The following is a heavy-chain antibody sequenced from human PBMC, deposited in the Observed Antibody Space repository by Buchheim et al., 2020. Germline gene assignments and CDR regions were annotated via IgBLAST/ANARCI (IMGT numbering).Heavy chain of an antibody. D-gene: IGHD6-13*01. CDR2: ISGSGAGT. CDR3: AKDGRDSSGWYVGDFQH. J-gene: IGHJ1*01. Sequence: EVQVLESGGGLVQPGGSLRLSCAASGFTFSSYAMNWVRQAPGKGLEWVSVISGSGAGTYYADSVKGRFRISRDNSKKTVYLQMNSLRAEDTAVYYCAKDGRDSSGWYVGDFQHWGQGTL. V-gene: IGHV3-23*01. CDR1: GFTFSSYA.